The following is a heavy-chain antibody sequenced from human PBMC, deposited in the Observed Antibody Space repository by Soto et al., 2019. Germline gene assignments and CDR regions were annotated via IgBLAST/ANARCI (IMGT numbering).Heavy chain of an antibody. CDR1: ADTFTSYY. CDR3: ATQIQYSRVLGY. D-gene: IGHD1-26*01. CDR2: INPSGDT. V-gene: IGHV1-46*01. J-gene: IGHJ4*02. Sequence: ASVKVSCKASADTFTSYYMHWVRQAPGQGLEWMGIINPSGDTSYAQKFQGRVTMTRDTSTSTVYMELSSLKASDTAMYYCATQIQYSRVLGYWGQGTLVTVSS.